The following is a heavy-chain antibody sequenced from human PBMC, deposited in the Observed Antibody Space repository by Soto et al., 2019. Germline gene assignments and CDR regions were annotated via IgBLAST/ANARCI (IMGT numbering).Heavy chain of an antibody. D-gene: IGHD5-12*01. V-gene: IGHV5-51*01. CDR1: GYTFTKYW. Sequence: PGESLKISCKGSGYTFTKYWIGWVRQMPWKGLEWMGIIYPDDSDTTYSPSFQGQVTISVDKSINTAYLQWSSLKASDTAMYYCAKSHVVEMATSQHFDYWGQGTLVTVSS. J-gene: IGHJ4*02. CDR2: IYPDDSDT. CDR3: AKSHVVEMATSQHFDY.